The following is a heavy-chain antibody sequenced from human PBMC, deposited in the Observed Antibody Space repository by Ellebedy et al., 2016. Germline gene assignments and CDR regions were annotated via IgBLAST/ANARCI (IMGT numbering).Heavy chain of an antibody. Sequence: SETLSLXCAVYGGSFSGYYWSWIRQPPGKGLEWIGEINHSGSTNYNPSLKSRVTISVDTSKNQFSLKLSSVTAADTAVYYCARAPWIQLWFRPGLDYWGQGTLVTVSS. J-gene: IGHJ4*02. V-gene: IGHV4-34*01. D-gene: IGHD5-18*01. CDR2: INHSGST. CDR1: GGSFSGYY. CDR3: ARAPWIQLWFRPGLDY.